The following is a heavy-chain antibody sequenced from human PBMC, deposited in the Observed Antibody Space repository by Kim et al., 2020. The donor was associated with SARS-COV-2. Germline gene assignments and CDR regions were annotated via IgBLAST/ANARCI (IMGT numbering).Heavy chain of an antibody. V-gene: IGHV1-46*01. D-gene: IGHD3-16*01. CDR1: GYTFTSYY. CDR3: ARDLGGGGRGFHLGGMDV. CDR2: INPSGGST. Sequence: ASVKVSCKASGYTFTSYYMHWVRQAPGQGLEWMGIINPSGGSTSYAQKFQGRVTMTRDTSTSTVYMELSSLRSEDTAVYYCARDLGGGGRGFHLGGMDVWGQGTTVTVSS. J-gene: IGHJ6*02.